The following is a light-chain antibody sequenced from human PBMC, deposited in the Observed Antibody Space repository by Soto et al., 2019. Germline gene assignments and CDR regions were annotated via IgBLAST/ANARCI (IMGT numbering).Light chain of an antibody. CDR2: ELS. CDR3: SSYAGSNNVV. Sequence: QSALTQPPSASGSPGQSVTISCTGTSRDVGGYNYVSWYQQHPGKAPKLMIFELSQRPSGVPDRFSGSKSGNTASLTVSGLQAEDEADYYCSSYAGSNNVVFGGGTKLTVL. J-gene: IGLJ2*01. V-gene: IGLV2-8*01. CDR1: SRDVGGYNY.